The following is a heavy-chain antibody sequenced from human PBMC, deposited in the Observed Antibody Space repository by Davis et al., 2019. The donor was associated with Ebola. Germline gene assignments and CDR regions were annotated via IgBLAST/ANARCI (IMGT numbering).Heavy chain of an antibody. Sequence: GGSLRLSCKGSGYSFTSYWIGWVRQMPGKGLEWMGIIYPCDSDTRYSPSFQGQVTISADKSISTAYLQWSSLKASDTAMYYCARHRTMIVLDGMDVWGQGTTVTVSS. CDR1: GYSFTSYW. CDR3: ARHRTMIVLDGMDV. CDR2: IYPCDSDT. J-gene: IGHJ6*02. V-gene: IGHV5-51*01. D-gene: IGHD3-22*01.